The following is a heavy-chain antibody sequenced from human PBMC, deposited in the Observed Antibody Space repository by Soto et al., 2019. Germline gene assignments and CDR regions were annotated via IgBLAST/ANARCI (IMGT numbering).Heavy chain of an antibody. J-gene: IGHJ4*02. CDR2: IWYDGSNK. D-gene: IGHD5-12*01. CDR1: GFTFSSYG. Sequence: PGGSLRLSCAASGFTFSSYGMHWVRQAPGKGLEWVAVIWYDGSNKYYADSVKGRFTISRDNSKNTLYLQMNSLRAEDTAVYYCARDLIVATATTDYWGQGTLVTVSS. CDR3: ARDLIVATATTDY. V-gene: IGHV3-33*01.